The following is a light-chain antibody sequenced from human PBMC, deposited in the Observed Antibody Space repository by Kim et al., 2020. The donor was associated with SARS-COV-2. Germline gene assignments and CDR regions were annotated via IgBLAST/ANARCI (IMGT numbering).Light chain of an antibody. CDR2: AAS. CDR1: QSISRY. Sequence: SVGGRVTITCRASQSISRYLNWYQQKPGKAPQVLIYAASSLQSGVPSRFSANGSGTDFSLTISSLQPEDFATYYCQQSYSSPRWTFGQGTKVDIK. CDR3: QQSYSSPRWT. V-gene: IGKV1-39*01. J-gene: IGKJ1*01.